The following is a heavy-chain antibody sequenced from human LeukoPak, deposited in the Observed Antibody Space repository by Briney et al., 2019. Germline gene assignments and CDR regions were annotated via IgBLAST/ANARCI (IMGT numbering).Heavy chain of an antibody. CDR2: INHSGST. J-gene: IGHJ4*02. CDR3: ARLSLLWFGELEGRDY. V-gene: IGHV4-34*01. Sequence: SETLSLTCAVYGGSFSGDYWSWIRQPPGKGPEWSGEINHSGSTNYNPSLKSRVTISVDTSKNQFSLKLSSVTAADTAVYYCARLSLLWFGELEGRDYWGQGTLVTVSS. CDR1: GGSFSGDY. D-gene: IGHD3-10*01.